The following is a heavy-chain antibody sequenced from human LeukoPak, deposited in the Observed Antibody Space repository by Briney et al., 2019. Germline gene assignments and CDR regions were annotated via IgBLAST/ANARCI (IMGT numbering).Heavy chain of an antibody. J-gene: IGHJ4*02. CDR2: ICHSGST. CDR3: ARALYSSSWYFDY. V-gene: IGHV4-38-2*01. Sequence: SETLSLTCAVSGYSISSGYYWGWIRQPPGKGLEWIGIICHSGSTYYNPSLKSRVIISVDTSKNQFSLRLSSVTAADTAIYYCARALYSSSWYFDYWGQGTLVTVSS. D-gene: IGHD6-13*01. CDR1: GYSISSGYY.